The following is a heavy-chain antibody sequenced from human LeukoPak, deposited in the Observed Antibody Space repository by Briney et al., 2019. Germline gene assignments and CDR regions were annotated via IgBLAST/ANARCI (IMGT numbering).Heavy chain of an antibody. V-gene: IGHV3-11*01. CDR2: INIGGTNT. Sequence: GGSLRLSCAASGFTFNDYYMSWIRQAPGKGLEWLSYINIGGTNTHYADSVKGRFTISRDNAKKSLYLEMNNLRAEDTAVYYCETDGAGFNPGGQGFWVTVS. CDR3: ETDGAGFNP. J-gene: IGHJ5*02. CDR1: GFTFNDYY.